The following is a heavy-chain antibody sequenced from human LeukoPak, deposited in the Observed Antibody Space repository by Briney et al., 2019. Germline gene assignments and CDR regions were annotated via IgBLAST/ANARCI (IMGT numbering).Heavy chain of an antibody. Sequence: SVKVSCKASGGSFSSSGISWVRQAPGQGPEWLGGIIPLSGIADYAQRFQDRITITADESTNTVYMELSSLRSEDTAVYYCARAGDSGSYPYWGQGTLVTVSS. V-gene: IGHV1-69*13. J-gene: IGHJ4*02. CDR1: GGSFSSSG. CDR2: IIPLSGIA. D-gene: IGHD3-10*01. CDR3: ARAGDSGSYPY.